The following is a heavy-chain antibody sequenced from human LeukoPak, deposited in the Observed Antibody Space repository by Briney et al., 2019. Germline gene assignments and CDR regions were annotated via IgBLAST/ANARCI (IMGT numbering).Heavy chain of an antibody. CDR3: ARAYDFWSGYYFDY. D-gene: IGHD3-3*01. V-gene: IGHV4-59*01. CDR2: IYYSGST. CDR1: GGSISSYY. Sequence: SETLSLTCTVSGGSISSYYWSWIRQPPGKGLEWIGYIYYSGSTNYNPSLKSRVTISVDTSKNQFSLKLSSVTAADTAVYYCARAYDFWSGYYFDYWGREPWSPSPQ. J-gene: IGHJ4*02.